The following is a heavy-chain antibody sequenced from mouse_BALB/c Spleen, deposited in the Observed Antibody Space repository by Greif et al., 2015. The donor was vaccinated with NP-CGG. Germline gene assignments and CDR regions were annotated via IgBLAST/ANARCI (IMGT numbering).Heavy chain of an antibody. CDR2: IYPGSGNT. CDR1: GYTFTDYY. J-gene: IGHJ2*01. D-gene: IGHD2-14*01. CDR3: ARRYDYFDY. Sequence: QVQLQQSGAELARPGASVKLSCKASGYTFTDYYINWVKQRTGQGLEWIGEIYPGSGNTYYNEKFKGKATLTADKSSSTTYMQLSSLTSEDSAVYFCARRYDYFDYWGQGTTLTVSS. V-gene: IGHV1-77*01.